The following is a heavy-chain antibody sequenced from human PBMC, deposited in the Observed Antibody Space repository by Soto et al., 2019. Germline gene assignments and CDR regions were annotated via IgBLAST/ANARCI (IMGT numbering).Heavy chain of an antibody. V-gene: IGHV4-30-4*01. CDR2: IYYYGSP. CDR1: GDSINSGEYY. Sequence: QVQLQESGPGLLKPSQTLSLTCTVSGDSINSGEYYWSWIRQPPGKGLEWIGYIYYYGSPYYNPSLKRRLTMSIDSSKNQYSLKLTSVTAADTAVYYCVRDRVRGSKPYAGFDPWGQGILVTVSS. D-gene: IGHD3-10*01. CDR3: VRDRVRGSKPYAGFDP. J-gene: IGHJ5*02.